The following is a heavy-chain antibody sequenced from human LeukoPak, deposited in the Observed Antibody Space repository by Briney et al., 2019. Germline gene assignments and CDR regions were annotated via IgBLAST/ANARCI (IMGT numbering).Heavy chain of an antibody. V-gene: IGHV3-74*01. CDR1: GFTFSSYW. Sequence: GGSLRLSCAASGFTFSSYWMHWVRQAPGKGLVWVSRINSDGSSTSYADSVKGRFTVSRDNAKNTLYLQMNSLRAEDTAVYYCARESCSSTSCYSDYYYYGMDVWGQGTTVTVSS. CDR2: INSDGSST. D-gene: IGHD2-2*01. J-gene: IGHJ6*02. CDR3: ARESCSSTSCYSDYYYYGMDV.